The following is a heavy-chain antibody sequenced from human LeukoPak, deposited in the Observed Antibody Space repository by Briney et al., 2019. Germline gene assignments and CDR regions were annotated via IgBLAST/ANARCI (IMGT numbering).Heavy chain of an antibody. CDR1: GLKFSSYW. D-gene: IGHD2-15*01. V-gene: IGHV3-7*01. Sequence: GGSLRLSCAVSGLKFSSYWMSWIRLAPGKGLEWEAHIKQDGSEKYYVDSVKGRFIISRDNAKDSVYLQMNSLRVEDTAIYFCTSGTSFWGQGALVTVSS. J-gene: IGHJ4*02. CDR2: IKQDGSEK. CDR3: TSGTSF.